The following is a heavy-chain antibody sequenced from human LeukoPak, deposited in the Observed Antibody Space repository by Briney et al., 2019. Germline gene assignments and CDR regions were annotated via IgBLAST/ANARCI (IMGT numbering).Heavy chain of an antibody. D-gene: IGHD2-15*01. CDR1: GYTFTSYD. CDR2: MNPNSSNT. CDR3: ARRGGLKRGGSCFDY. J-gene: IGHJ4*02. V-gene: IGHV1-8*01. Sequence: ASVKVSCKASGYTFTSYDINWVRQATGQGLELMGWMNPNSSNTGYAQKFQGRVTMTRNTSISTAYMELSSLRSEDTAVYYCARRGGLKRGGSCFDYWGQGTLVTVSS.